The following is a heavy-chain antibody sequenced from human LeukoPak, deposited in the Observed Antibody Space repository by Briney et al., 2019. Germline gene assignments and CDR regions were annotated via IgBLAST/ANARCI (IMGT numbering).Heavy chain of an antibody. J-gene: IGHJ4*02. CDR3: ASGPLPPTGSYYDVTFDY. CDR1: GYTFSSFG. CDR2: ISAYNVNT. D-gene: IGHD1-26*01. V-gene: IGHV1-18*01. Sequence: ASVRVSCKASGYTFSSFGISLVRQAPGPGLEGMGWISAYNVNTNYAQELQGRVTMTTDTSTSTAYMELRSLRSEDTAAYYCASGPLPPTGSYYDVTFDYWGQGTLVTVSS.